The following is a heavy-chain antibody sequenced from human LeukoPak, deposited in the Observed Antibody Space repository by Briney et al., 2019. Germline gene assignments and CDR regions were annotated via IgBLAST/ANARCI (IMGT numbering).Heavy chain of an antibody. D-gene: IGHD6-13*01. CDR1: GGSISSYY. V-gene: IGHV4-59*08. J-gene: IGHJ4*02. CDR2: IYYSGST. CDR3: ARQGGYIAPLAL. Sequence: SETLSLTCTVSGGSISSYYWSWIRQPPGKGLEWIGYIYYSGSTNYNPSLKSRVTISVDTSKNQFSLKLSSVTAADTAVYYCARQGGYIAPLALWGQGTLVTVSA.